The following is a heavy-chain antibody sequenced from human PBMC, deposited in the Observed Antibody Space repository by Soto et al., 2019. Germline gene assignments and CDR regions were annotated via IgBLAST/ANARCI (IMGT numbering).Heavy chain of an antibody. CDR1: GVSISSTDYY. CDR2: IYRSGNA. D-gene: IGHD2-8*02. V-gene: IGHV4-30-4*08. Sequence: QVQLQETGPGLVKPSQTLSLTCTVSGVSISSTDYYWSWIRQRPGRGLEWIGDIYRSGNAYYNPYLPRPVSISMDTSKNQFSLNLNSVTAADSAVYYCANKKGYCCRAVCFPPYRLDFWSQGTQVTVSS. J-gene: IGHJ4*02. CDR3: ANKKGYCCRAVCFPPYRLDF.